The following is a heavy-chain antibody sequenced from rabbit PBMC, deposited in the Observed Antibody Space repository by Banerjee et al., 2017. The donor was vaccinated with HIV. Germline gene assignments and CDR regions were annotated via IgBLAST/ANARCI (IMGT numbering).Heavy chain of an antibody. D-gene: IGHD1-1*01. CDR2: IYAGSSGST. V-gene: IGHV1S45*01. CDR1: GFSFSSSYY. CDR3: AKTYVDSGGLYLGFGL. J-gene: IGHJ3*01. Sequence: QEQLVESGGGLVQPGASLTLTCTASGFSFSSSYYMCWVRQAPGKGLEWIACIYAGSSGSTYYANWAKGRFTISKTSSTTVTLQMTSLTVADTATYFCAKTYVDSGGLYLGFGLWGQGTLVTVS.